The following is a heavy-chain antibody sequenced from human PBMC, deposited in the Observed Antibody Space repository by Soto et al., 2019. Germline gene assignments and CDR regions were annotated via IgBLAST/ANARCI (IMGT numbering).Heavy chain of an antibody. J-gene: IGHJ4*02. CDR2: IKSKIDGGTI. V-gene: IGHV3-15*01. D-gene: IGHD4-17*01. Sequence: GGSLRLSCAASGFTFSNAWMSWVRQAAGKGLEWVGRIKSKIDGGTIDYAALVKGRFTISRDDSQNTLYLQMNSLKTEDTAVYYCITGYEYGDLDYWGQGT. CDR3: ITGYEYGDLDY. CDR1: GFTFSNAW.